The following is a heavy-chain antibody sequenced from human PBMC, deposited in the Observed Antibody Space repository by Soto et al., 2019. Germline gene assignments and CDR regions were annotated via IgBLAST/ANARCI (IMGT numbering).Heavy chain of an antibody. J-gene: IGHJ4*02. D-gene: IGHD2-2*01. CDR3: AKDGYCTATSCFAGREFDN. CDR1: GFTFSNYA. V-gene: IGHV3-23*01. Sequence: GGSLRLSCAASGFTFSNYAMSWVRQAPGKGLEWISAISGSGDYTYYEDSVKGRFTVSRDNSKSTLYLQMNSLRAEDSATYYCAKDGYCTATSCFAGREFDNWGQGAQVTVSS. CDR2: ISGSGDYT.